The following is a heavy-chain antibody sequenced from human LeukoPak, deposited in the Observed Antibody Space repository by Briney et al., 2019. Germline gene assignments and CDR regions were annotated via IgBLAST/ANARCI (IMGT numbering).Heavy chain of an antibody. CDR3: AKGVFGYYYDSSGYGAYYFDY. V-gene: IGHV3-9*01. J-gene: IGHJ4*02. CDR1: GFTFDGYA. Sequence: GGSLRLSCAASGFTFDGYAMHWVRQAPGKGLEWVSGISWNSGSIGYADSVKGRFTISRDNAKNSLYLQMNSLRAEDTALYYCAKGVFGYYYDSSGYGAYYFDYWGQGTLVTVSS. D-gene: IGHD3-22*01. CDR2: ISWNSGSI.